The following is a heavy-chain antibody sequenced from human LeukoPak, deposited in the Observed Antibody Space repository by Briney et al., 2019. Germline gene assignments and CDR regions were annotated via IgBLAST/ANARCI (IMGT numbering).Heavy chain of an antibody. CDR1: GFTFSSYW. V-gene: IGHV3-7*04. CDR2: IKQDGSEK. Sequence: PGRSLRLSCAASGFTFSSYWMSWVRQAPGKGLEWVANIKQDGSEKYYVDSVKGRFTISRDNAENSLYLQMNSLRAEDTAVYYCARGEYHLPFDIWGQGTMVTVSS. CDR3: ARGEYHLPFDI. D-gene: IGHD2-2*01. J-gene: IGHJ3*02.